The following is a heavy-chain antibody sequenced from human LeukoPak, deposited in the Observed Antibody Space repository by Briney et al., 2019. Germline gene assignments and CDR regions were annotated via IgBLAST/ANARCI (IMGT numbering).Heavy chain of an antibody. Sequence: ASVKVSCKASNYTFTNYGISWVRQAPGQGLEWMGWISAYNGHTNYAQKLQGRVTMTSDTSTSTAYMDLRSLGSDDTAVYYCATSHGQHGDLNNWGQGTLVTVSS. J-gene: IGHJ4*02. CDR1: NYTFTNYG. CDR3: ATSHGQHGDLNN. D-gene: IGHD4-17*01. CDR2: ISAYNGHT. V-gene: IGHV1-18*01.